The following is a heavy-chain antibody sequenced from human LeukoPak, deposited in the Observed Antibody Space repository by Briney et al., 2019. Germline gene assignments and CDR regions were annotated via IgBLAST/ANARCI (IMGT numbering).Heavy chain of an antibody. CDR3: ARGIRRDGDNSVAFDI. CDR1: VGSCSDYY. Sequence: SETLSLPCAVYVGSCSDYYWNWIRQSPGKGLEWIGEINHSGSTNYNPSLKSRVTISVDTSKNQFSLKLSSVTAADTAVYYCARGIRRDGDNSVAFDIWGHGTRVTVSS. V-gene: IGHV4-34*01. J-gene: IGHJ3*02. CDR2: INHSGST. D-gene: IGHD5-24*01.